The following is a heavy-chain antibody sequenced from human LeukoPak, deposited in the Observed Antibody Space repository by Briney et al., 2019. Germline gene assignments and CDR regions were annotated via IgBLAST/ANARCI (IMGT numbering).Heavy chain of an antibody. CDR3: AREGDGDYVGDYMDV. V-gene: IGHV1-18*01. Sequence: ASVKVSCKASGYTFTSYGISWVRQAPGQGLEWMGWISAYNGDTNYAQKLQGRVTMTTDTSTSTAYMELRSLRSDDTAVYYCAREGDGDYVGDYMDVWGKGTTVTVSS. CDR2: ISAYNGDT. CDR1: GYTFTSYG. J-gene: IGHJ6*03. D-gene: IGHD4-17*01.